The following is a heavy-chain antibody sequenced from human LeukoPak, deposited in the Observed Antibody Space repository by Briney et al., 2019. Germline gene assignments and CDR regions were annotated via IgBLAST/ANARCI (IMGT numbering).Heavy chain of an antibody. J-gene: IGHJ6*03. D-gene: IGHD2-2*01. CDR1: GYSISSGYY. CDR2: IYHSGST. Sequence: SSETLSLTCAVSGYSISSGYYWGWIRQPPGKGLEWIGSIYHSGSTYYNPSLKSRVTISVDTSKNQFSLKLSSVTAADTAVYYCARRPDCSSTSCYYYYMDVWGKGTTVTVSS. V-gene: IGHV4-38-2*01. CDR3: ARRPDCSSTSCYYYYMDV.